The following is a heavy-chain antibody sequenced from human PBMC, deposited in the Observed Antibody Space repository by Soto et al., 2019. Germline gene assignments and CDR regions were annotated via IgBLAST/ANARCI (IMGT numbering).Heavy chain of an antibody. CDR2: ISGSGGST. D-gene: IGHD5-12*01. V-gene: IGHV3-23*01. J-gene: IGHJ4*02. CDR1: GFTFSSYA. Sequence: GGSLRLSCAASGFTFSSYAMSWVRQAPGKGLEWVSAISGSGGSTYYADSVKGRFTISRDNSKNTLYLQMNSLRAEDTAVYYCAKDLNSGYDYTLDYWGQEPLVTVSS. CDR3: AKDLNSGYDYTLDY.